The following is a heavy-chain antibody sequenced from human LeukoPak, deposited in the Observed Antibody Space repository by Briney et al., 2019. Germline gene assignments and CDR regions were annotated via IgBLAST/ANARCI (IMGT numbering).Heavy chain of an antibody. J-gene: IGHJ6*03. CDR1: GFISNMYA. CDR3: AREGQWGPHSPGNYHYMDV. Sequence: PGGSLRLSCGASGFISNMYAIHCVRQAPGKGLESVAVISYDGSDEKYADFVKVRFTISRDSSKNTLSLQMNSLRVEDTAVYYCAREGQWGPHSPGNYHYMDVWGRGTTGTVSS. CDR2: ISYDGSDE. V-gene: IGHV3-30*04. D-gene: IGHD6-19*01.